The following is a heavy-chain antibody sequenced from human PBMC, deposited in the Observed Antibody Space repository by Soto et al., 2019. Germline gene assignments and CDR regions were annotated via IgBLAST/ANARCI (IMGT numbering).Heavy chain of an antibody. Sequence: PGESLKISCKGSGYSFAKYWIGWVRQMPGKGLEWIGIIYPDDSNIVYSPSFQGQVTISADKSTGTAYVQWSSLKASDTAMYYCARHGLEGCNTSGCYRSFYYYVLDFSGQGSSVIVSS. CDR1: GYSFAKYW. D-gene: IGHD2-2*02. CDR2: IYPDDSNI. V-gene: IGHV5-51*01. J-gene: IGHJ6*02. CDR3: ARHGLEGCNTSGCYRSFYYYVLDF.